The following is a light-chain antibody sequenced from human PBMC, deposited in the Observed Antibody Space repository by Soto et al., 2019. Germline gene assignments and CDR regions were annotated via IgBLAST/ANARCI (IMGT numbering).Light chain of an antibody. J-gene: IGLJ1*01. Sequence: QSALTQPPSVSGAPGQRVTIPCTGSSSNIGAGYDVHWYQQLPGTAPKLLIYGNSNRPSGVPDRVSGSKSGTSASLAITGLQAEDEADYYCQSYDSRLSGYVFGTGTKLTVL. CDR3: QSYDSRLSGYV. CDR1: SSNIGAGYD. V-gene: IGLV1-40*01. CDR2: GNS.